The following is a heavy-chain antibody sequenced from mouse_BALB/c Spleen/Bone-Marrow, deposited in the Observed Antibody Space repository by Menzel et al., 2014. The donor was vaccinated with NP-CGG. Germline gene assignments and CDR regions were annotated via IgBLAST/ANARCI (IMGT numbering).Heavy chain of an antibody. J-gene: IGHJ4*01. Sequence: VQLQQSGPELVKPGASVKISCKASGYAFCSSWMNWVKQRPGQGLEWIGRIYPGDGDTNYNGKFKGKATLTADKSSSTAYMQLSSLTSVDSAVYFCAKSGPYDYAMDYWGQGTSVTVSS. D-gene: IGHD1-3*01. V-gene: IGHV1-82*01. CDR3: AKSGPYDYAMDY. CDR2: IYPGDGDT. CDR1: GYAFCSSW.